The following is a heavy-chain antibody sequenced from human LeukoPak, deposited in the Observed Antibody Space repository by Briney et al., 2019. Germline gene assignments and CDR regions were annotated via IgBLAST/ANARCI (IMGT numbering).Heavy chain of an antibody. V-gene: IGHV3-11*01. D-gene: IGHD6-13*01. CDR3: ARDGAYSASNF. J-gene: IGHJ3*01. CDR1: GFTFSTYA. CDR2: VSNSGSSI. Sequence: GGSLRLSCVVSGFTFSTYAMSWVRQAPGKGLEWISCVSNSGSSIYYADSVKGRFSISRDNVKNSLYLQMNSLRVEDTAVYYCARDGAYSASNFWGQGTMVAVSS.